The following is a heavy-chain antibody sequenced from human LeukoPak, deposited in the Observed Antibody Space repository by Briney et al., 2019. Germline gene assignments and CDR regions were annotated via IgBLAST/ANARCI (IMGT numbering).Heavy chain of an antibody. CDR1: GFTFDDYA. CDR2: ISWDGDTA. J-gene: IGHJ4*02. CDR3: AKGAEGWYIDY. D-gene: IGHD6-19*01. V-gene: IGHV3-43D*03. Sequence: GGPLRLSCAASGFTFDDYAIHWVRQPPGKGLEWVSLISWDGDTAYYADSVRGRFTISRDNSKNSLYLQMNSLRAEDTALYYCAKGAEGWYIDYWGQGTLVTVSS.